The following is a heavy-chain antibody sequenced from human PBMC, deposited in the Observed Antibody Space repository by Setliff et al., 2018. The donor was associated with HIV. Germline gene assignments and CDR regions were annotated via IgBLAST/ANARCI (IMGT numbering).Heavy chain of an antibody. V-gene: IGHV1-8*02. CDR1: GYTFINYD. Sequence: ASVKVSCKASGYTFINYDINWVRQATGQGLEWMGWMNPNSGNTGYAQRFQGRVTMTRDTSTSTAYMDLSSLRSGDTAVYYCARGADYLGIPSYYYYYMDVWGKGTTVTVSS. CDR3: ARGADYLGIPSYYYYYMDV. J-gene: IGHJ6*03. CDR2: MNPNSGNT. D-gene: IGHD7-27*01.